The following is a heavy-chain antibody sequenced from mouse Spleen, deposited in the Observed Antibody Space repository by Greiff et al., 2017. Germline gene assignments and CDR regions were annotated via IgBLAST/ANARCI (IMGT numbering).Heavy chain of an antibody. CDR1: GYAFSSSW. J-gene: IGHJ2*01. CDR2: IYPGDGDT. CDR3: ARMRGLEGGFDY. Sequence: QVQLQQSGLELVKPGASVKISCKASGYAFSSSWMNWVKQRPGKGLEWIGRIYPGDGDTNYNGKFKGKATLTADKSSSTAYMQLSSLTSEDSAVYFCARMRGLEGGFDYWGQGTTLTVSS. D-gene: IGHD2-4*01. V-gene: IGHV1-82*01.